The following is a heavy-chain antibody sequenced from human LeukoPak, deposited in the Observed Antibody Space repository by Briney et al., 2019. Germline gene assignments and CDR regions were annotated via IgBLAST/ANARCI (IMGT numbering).Heavy chain of an antibody. CDR1: GGSISSYY. Sequence: PSETLCLTCTVSGGSISSYYWSWIRQPPGKGLEWIGYIYYSGSTNYNPSLKSRVTISVDTSKNQFSLKLSSVTAADTAVYYCAREAPRSGYDTNPNFDYWGQGTLVTVSS. J-gene: IGHJ4*02. CDR3: AREAPRSGYDTNPNFDY. CDR2: IYYSGST. D-gene: IGHD5-12*01. V-gene: IGHV4-59*01.